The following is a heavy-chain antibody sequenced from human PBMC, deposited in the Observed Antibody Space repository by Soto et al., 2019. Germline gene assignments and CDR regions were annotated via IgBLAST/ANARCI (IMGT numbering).Heavy chain of an antibody. V-gene: IGHV2-5*01. J-gene: IGHJ5*02. CDR3: AHRRVQLWSEAFDP. D-gene: IGHD5-18*01. CDR2: IYWNDDK. Sequence: SGPTLVNPTQTLTLTCTLSGLSLSTSGVGVGWIRQPPGKALEWLALIYWNDDKRYSPFLKSRLTITKDTSKNQVVLIMTNMDPVDTATYYCAHRRVQLWSEAFDPWGQGTLVTVSS. CDR1: GLSLSTSGVG.